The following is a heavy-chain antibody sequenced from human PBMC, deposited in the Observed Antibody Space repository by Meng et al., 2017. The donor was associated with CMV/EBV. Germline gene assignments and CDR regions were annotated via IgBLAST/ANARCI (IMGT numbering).Heavy chain of an antibody. CDR2: INHSGST. CDR1: GGSFSGYY. J-gene: IGHJ5*02. D-gene: IGHD1-26*01. V-gene: IGHV4-34*01. Sequence: QVQLQPWGVGLLKPSETPSLACAVYGGSFSGYYWSWIRQPPGKGLEWIGEINHSGSTNYNPSLKSRVTISVDTSKNQFSLKLSSVTAADTAVYYCARGVGGWFDPWGQGTLVTVSS. CDR3: ARGVGGWFDP.